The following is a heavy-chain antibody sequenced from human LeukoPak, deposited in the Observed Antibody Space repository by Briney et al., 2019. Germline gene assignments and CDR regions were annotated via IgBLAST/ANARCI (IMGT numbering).Heavy chain of an antibody. CDR1: GGSISSSNW. D-gene: IGHD6-19*01. J-gene: IGHJ4*02. CDR3: ARDPIAVAGPGYFDY. V-gene: IGHV4-4*02. CDR2: IYHSGST. Sequence: SGTLSLTCAVSGGSISSSNWWSWVRQPPGKGLEWIGEIYHSGSTNYNPSLKSRVTISVDKSKNQFSLKLSSVTAADTAVYYCARDPIAVAGPGYFDYWGQGTLVTVSS.